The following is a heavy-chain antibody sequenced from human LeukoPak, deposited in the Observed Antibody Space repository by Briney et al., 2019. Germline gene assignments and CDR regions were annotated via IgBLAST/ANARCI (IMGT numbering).Heavy chain of an antibody. CDR1: GYTFTSYY. J-gene: IGHJ3*02. D-gene: IGHD4-23*01. Sequence: GASVKVSCKASGYTFTSYYMHWVRQAPGQGLEWMGWINPNSGGTNYAQKVQGRVTMTRDTSISTAYMELSRLRSDDTAVYYCARGGGTTVVINDAFDIWGQGTMVTVSS. CDR2: INPNSGGT. V-gene: IGHV1-2*02. CDR3: ARGGGTTVVINDAFDI.